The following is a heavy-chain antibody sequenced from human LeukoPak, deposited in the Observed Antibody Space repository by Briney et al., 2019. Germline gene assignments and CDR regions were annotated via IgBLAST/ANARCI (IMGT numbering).Heavy chain of an antibody. CDR2: NYYSGST. J-gene: IGHJ4*02. CDR3: ARWWAAAGNFDY. V-gene: IGHV4-59*01. Sequence: PSETLSLTCTVSGGSISSYYWSWIRQPPGKGLEWIGYNYYSGSTNYNPSLKSRVTISVDTSKNQFSLKLSSVTAADTAVYYCARWWAAAGNFDYWGQGTLVTVSS. D-gene: IGHD6-13*01. CDR1: GGSISSYY.